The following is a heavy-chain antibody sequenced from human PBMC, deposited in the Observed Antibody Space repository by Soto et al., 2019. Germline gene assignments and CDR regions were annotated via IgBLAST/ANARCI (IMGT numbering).Heavy chain of an antibody. CDR2: ISYDGSNK. V-gene: IGHV3-30-3*01. Sequence: GGSLRLSCAASGFTFSSYAMHWVRQAPGKGLEWVAVISYDGSNKYYADSVKGRFTISRDNSKNTLYLQMNSLRAEDTAVYYCARGGHDYGDYPPPPDLPSSYWGQGTLVTVSS. CDR1: GFTFSSYA. CDR3: ARGGHDYGDYPPPPDLPSSY. D-gene: IGHD4-17*01. J-gene: IGHJ4*02.